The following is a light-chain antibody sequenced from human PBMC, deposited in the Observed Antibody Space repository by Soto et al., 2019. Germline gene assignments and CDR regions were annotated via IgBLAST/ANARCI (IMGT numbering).Light chain of an antibody. J-gene: IGLJ2*01. CDR2: NTN. Sequence: QAVVTQEPSLTVSPGGTVTLTCGSSTGAVTSGHYAYWFQQKPGQAPRTLIHNTNKKHSWTPARFSGSLPGGKAALTLSGAQPEDEADYYCLLYYGVAVVFGGGTKLNVL. V-gene: IGLV7-46*01. CDR3: LLYYGVAVV. CDR1: TGAVTSGHY.